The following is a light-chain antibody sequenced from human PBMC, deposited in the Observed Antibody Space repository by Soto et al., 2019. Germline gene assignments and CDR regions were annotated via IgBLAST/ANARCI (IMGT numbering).Light chain of an antibody. CDR3: QQRSNWTLT. CDR1: QSVSSY. CDR2: DAS. J-gene: IGKJ1*01. V-gene: IGKV3-11*01. Sequence: EIVLTQSPATLSLSPGERATLSCRASQSVSSYLAWYQQKPGQAPRLLIYDASNRATGIPARFSASGSGTDCTLTISRLETEDFAVYYCQQRSNWTLTFGQGTKVDIK.